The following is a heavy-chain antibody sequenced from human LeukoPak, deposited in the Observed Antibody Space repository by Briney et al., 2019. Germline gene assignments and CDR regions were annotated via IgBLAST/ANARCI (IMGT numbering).Heavy chain of an antibody. CDR3: AREKFLGRLTRVLDT. J-gene: IGHJ5*02. Sequence: PSETLFLTCVVNNGSFTEYFWSWIRQPPEKGLEWIGEVYHSGSTNYNPSLKSRLSISTDMSKRQFSLKLNSVTAADTAVYYCAREKFLGRLTRVLDTWGQGTLVTVSS. V-gene: IGHV4-34*01. D-gene: IGHD3-3*01. CDR2: VYHSGST. CDR1: NGSFTEYF.